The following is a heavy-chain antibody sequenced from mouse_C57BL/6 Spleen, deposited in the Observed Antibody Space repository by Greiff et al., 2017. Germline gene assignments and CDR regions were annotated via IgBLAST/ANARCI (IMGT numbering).Heavy chain of an antibody. CDR1: GYTFTSYG. Sequence: VKLMESGAELARPGASVKLSCKASGYTFTSYGISWVKQRTGQGLEWIGEISPRSGNTYYNEKFKGKATLTADKSSSTAYMELRSLTSEDSAVYFGARGNWDGDYWGQGTTLTVSS. V-gene: IGHV1-81*01. CDR3: ARGNWDGDY. J-gene: IGHJ2*01. D-gene: IGHD4-1*01. CDR2: ISPRSGNT.